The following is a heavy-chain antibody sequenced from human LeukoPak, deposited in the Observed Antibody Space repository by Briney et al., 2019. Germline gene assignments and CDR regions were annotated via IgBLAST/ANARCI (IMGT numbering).Heavy chain of an antibody. V-gene: IGHV4-30-2*01. CDR3: AREHSSGYYLDY. Sequence: PSETLSLTCAVSGGSISSGGYSWSWIRQPPGKGLEWIGYIYHSGSTYYNPSLKSRVTISVDRSKNQFSLKLSSATAADTAVYYCAREHSSGYYLDYWGQGTLVTVSS. CDR1: GGSISSGGYS. J-gene: IGHJ4*02. D-gene: IGHD3-22*01. CDR2: IYHSGST.